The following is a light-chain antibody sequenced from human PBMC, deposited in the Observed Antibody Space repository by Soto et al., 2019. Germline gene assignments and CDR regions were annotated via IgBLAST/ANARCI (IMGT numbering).Light chain of an antibody. V-gene: IGKV1-9*01. J-gene: IGKJ5*01. CDR3: ELLNSYLIT. Sequence: IQLNQSTSSLSASVGDRVTITCRASQGISSYLAWYQQKTGKAPKLLIYAASTLQSGVPSRFSGSGSGTDFTLTISRMQTEDFATYDCELLNSYLITVGQATRLELK. CDR2: AAS. CDR1: QGISSY.